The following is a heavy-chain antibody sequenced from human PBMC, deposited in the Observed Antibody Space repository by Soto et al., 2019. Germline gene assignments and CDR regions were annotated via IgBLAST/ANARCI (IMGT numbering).Heavy chain of an antibody. V-gene: IGHV4-31*03. D-gene: IGHD4-4*01. Sequence: QVQLQESGPGLVRPSQALSLTCSVSGVSIDSASFYWAWIRQRPGKGLEWIGYIYYTGTTYYNPTLKSRISMSMDTSTTQFSLAVMSVTGADTAVYYCAREAFYSNYPRDWLDPWGQGTLVTVS. CDR3: AREAFYSNYPRDWLDP. CDR1: GVSIDSASFY. CDR2: IYYTGTT. J-gene: IGHJ5*02.